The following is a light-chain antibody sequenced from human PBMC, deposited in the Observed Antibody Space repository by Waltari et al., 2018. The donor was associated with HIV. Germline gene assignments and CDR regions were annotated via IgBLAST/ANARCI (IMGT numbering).Light chain of an antibody. V-gene: IGLV1-51*01. J-gene: IGLJ3*02. CDR2: DTN. CDR1: SSTIGNNF. CDR3: GTWDNNLSAFWV. Sequence: QSVLTQPPSVSAAPGQKVTISCSRSSSTIGNNFVSWYQQLPATAPKLLIYDTNKRPSGMPGRFSASKSGTSATLAITGLQTGDEAVYYCGTWDNNLSAFWVFGGGTKVTVL.